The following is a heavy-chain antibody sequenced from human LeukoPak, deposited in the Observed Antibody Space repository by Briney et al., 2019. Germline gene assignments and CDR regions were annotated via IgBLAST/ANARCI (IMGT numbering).Heavy chain of an antibody. D-gene: IGHD6-13*01. J-gene: IGHJ4*02. Sequence: SGKVSCKASGGTFSSYTISWVRQAPGQGLEWMGRIIPILGIANYAQKFQGRVTITADKSTSTAYMELSSLRSEDTAVYYCARVGSSSWPELDYWGQGTLVTVSS. CDR3: ARVGSSSWPELDY. CDR2: IIPILGIA. CDR1: GGTFSSYT. V-gene: IGHV1-69*02.